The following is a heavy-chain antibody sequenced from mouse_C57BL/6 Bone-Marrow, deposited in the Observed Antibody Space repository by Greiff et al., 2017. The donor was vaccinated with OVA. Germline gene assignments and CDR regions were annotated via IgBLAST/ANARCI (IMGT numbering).Heavy chain of an antibody. V-gene: IGHV1-9*01. J-gene: IGHJ1*03. CDR1: GYTFTGYW. Sequence: VQLQQCAAASKNPGASVKLSCKATGYTFTGYWIEWVKQRPGHGLEWIGDILPGSGSTNYNEKFKGKATFTADTSSNTAYMQLSSLATEDSAIYYCARVDWYFDVWGTGTTVTVSS. CDR2: ILPGSGST. CDR3: ARVDWYFDV.